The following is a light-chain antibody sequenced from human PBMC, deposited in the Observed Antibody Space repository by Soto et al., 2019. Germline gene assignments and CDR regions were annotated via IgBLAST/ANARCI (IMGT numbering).Light chain of an antibody. CDR3: QQSYSTPVYT. CDR2: AAS. J-gene: IGKJ2*01. Sequence: DIQMTQSPSSLSASVGDRVTITCRASQSIRSYLNWYQQKPGKAPNLLIYAASSLQSGVPSRFSGSGSGTDFTLTISSLQPEDFATYYCQQSYSTPVYTFGQGTKLEIK. CDR1: QSIRSY. V-gene: IGKV1-39*01.